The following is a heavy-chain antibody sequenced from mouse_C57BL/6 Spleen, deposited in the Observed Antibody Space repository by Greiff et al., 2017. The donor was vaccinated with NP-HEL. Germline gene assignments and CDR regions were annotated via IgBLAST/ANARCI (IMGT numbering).Heavy chain of an antibody. CDR1: GYSFTGYY. V-gene: IGHV1-42*01. J-gene: IGHJ2*01. CDR2: INPSTGGT. CDR3: ARTWDY. Sequence: VQLQQSGPELVKPGASVKISCKASGYSFTGYYMNWVKQSPEKSLEWIGEINPSTGGTTYNQKFKAKATLTVDKSSSTAYMQLKSLTSEDSAVYYCARTWDYWGQGTTLTVSS.